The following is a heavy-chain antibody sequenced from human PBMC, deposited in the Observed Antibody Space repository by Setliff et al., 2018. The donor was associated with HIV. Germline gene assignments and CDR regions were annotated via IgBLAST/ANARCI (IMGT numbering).Heavy chain of an antibody. CDR1: GGSISSGSYY. CDR2: IYTSGST. J-gene: IGHJ4*02. D-gene: IGHD3-3*01. V-gene: IGHV4-61*09. CDR3: AGSWSGYPLSFGY. Sequence: KTSETLSLTCTVSGGSISSGSYYWSWIRQPAGKGLEWIGHIYTSGSTNYNPSLKSRVTISVDTSKNQFSLKLSSVTAADTAVYYCAGSWSGYPLSFGYWGQGTLVTVSS.